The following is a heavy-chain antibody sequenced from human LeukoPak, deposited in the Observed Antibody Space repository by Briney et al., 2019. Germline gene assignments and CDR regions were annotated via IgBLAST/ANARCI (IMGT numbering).Heavy chain of an antibody. V-gene: IGHV1-18*01. CDR1: GYIFTSYG. Sequence: ASVKVSCKASGYIFTSYGISWVRQAPGQGLEWMGWISAYNGNTNYAQKLQGRVTMTTDTSTSTAYMELRSLRSDDTAVYYCARGGDIVATILDYYYGMDVWGQGTTVTVSS. J-gene: IGHJ6*02. CDR2: ISAYNGNT. D-gene: IGHD5-12*01. CDR3: ARGGDIVATILDYYYGMDV.